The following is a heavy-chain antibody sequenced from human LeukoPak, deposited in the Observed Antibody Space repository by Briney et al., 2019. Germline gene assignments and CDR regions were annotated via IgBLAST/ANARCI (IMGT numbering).Heavy chain of an antibody. CDR1: GFSFSVYY. CDR3: VGGYDY. D-gene: IGHD2-15*01. V-gene: IGHV3-72*01. Sequence: GGSLRLSCAASGFSFSVYYMAWLRQAPEKGLEWVGLSRNKENRYSTEYGASVKGRATISRDDSKNLMYVEMKSLKSEDTAVYYCVGGYDYWGQGTLVTVSS. CDR2: SRNKENRYST. J-gene: IGHJ4*02.